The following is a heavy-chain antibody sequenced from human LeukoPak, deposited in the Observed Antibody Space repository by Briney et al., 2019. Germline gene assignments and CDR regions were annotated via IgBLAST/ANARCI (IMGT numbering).Heavy chain of an antibody. Sequence: GGSLGLSCAASGFTFSSYAMSWVRQAPGKGLEWVSAISGSGGSTYYADSVKGRFTISRDNSKNTLYLQMNSLRAEDTAVYYCAKVDDGGNSYIDYWGQGTLVTVSS. CDR1: GFTFSSYA. D-gene: IGHD4-23*01. V-gene: IGHV3-23*01. J-gene: IGHJ4*02. CDR2: ISGSGGST. CDR3: AKVDDGGNSYIDY.